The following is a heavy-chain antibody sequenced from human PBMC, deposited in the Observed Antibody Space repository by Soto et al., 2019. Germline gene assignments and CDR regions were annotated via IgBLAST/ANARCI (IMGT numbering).Heavy chain of an antibody. CDR2: ISAYNGNT. Sequence: ASVKVSCKASGYTFTSYGISWVRQAPGQGLEWMGWISAYNGNTNYAQKLQGRVTMTTDTSTSTAYMELRSLRSDDTAVYYCARTDNWNYVDSWFDPWGQGTPVTVSS. V-gene: IGHV1-18*01. CDR3: ARTDNWNYVDSWFDP. CDR1: GYTFTSYG. D-gene: IGHD1-7*01. J-gene: IGHJ5*02.